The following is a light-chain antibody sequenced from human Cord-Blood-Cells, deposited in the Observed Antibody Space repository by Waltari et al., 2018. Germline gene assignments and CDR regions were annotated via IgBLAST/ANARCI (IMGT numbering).Light chain of an antibody. CDR3: QQYDNLPLT. CDR2: DAS. CDR1: QNISNY. Sequence: DIQMTQSPSYLSASVVDRVTITCQASQNISNYLNWYQQKPGKAPKLLIYDASNLETGVPSRFSGSGSGTDFTFTISSLQPEDIATYYCQQYDNLPLTFGGGTKVEIK. V-gene: IGKV1-33*01. J-gene: IGKJ4*01.